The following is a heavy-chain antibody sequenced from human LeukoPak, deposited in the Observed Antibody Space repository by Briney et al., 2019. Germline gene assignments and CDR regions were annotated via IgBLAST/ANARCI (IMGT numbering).Heavy chain of an antibody. V-gene: IGHV4-4*07. J-gene: IGHJ3*02. Sequence: SETLSLTCTVSGGSISSYYWSWIRQPAGKGLEWIGRIYTSGSTNYNPSLTSRVTMSVDTPKNQFSLKLSSVTAADAAVYYCARGGCGELLDAFDIWGQGTMVTVSS. CDR2: IYTSGST. CDR3: ARGGCGELLDAFDI. CDR1: GGSISSYY. D-gene: IGHD3-10*01.